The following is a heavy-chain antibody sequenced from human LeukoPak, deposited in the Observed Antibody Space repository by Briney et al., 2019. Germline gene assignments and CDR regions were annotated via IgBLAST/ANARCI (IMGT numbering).Heavy chain of an antibody. D-gene: IGHD2-15*01. CDR1: GFTFSSYG. Sequence: PGGSLRLSCAASGFTFSSYGMHWVRQAPGKGLEWVAFIRYDGSNKYYADSVKGRFTISRDNSKNTLYLQMNSLRAEDTAVYYSAKEDSVVVVAATPIDYRGQGTLVTVSS. J-gene: IGHJ4*02. CDR2: IRYDGSNK. V-gene: IGHV3-30*02. CDR3: AKEDSVVVVAATPIDY.